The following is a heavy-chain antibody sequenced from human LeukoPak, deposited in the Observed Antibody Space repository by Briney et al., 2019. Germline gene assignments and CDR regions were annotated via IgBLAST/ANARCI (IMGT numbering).Heavy chain of an antibody. J-gene: IGHJ4*02. V-gene: IGHV4-34*01. CDR1: GGSFSGYY. Sequence: SETLPLTCAVYGGSFSGYYWSWLRQPPGKGLEWIGEINHSGSTNYNPSLKSRVTISVDTSKNQFSLKLSSVTAADTAVYYCAREAAGGDYWGQGTLVTVSS. CDR2: INHSGST. CDR3: AREAAGGDY. D-gene: IGHD2-8*02.